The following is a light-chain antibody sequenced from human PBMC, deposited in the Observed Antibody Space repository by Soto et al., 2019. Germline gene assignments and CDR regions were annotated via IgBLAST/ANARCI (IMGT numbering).Light chain of an antibody. CDR2: EVS. V-gene: IGLV2-14*01. Sequence: QSALTQPASVSGSPGQSITISCTGTSSDVGGYDYVSWYQQHPGKAPKLMIYEVSYRPSGVSNRFSGSKSGNTVSLTISGLQAEDEADYYCSSYTSSSTLVFAGGTKLTVL. J-gene: IGLJ2*01. CDR3: SSYTSSSTLV. CDR1: SSDVGGYDY.